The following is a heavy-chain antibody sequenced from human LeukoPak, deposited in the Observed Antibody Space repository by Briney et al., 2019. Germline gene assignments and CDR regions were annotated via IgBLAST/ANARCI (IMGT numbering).Heavy chain of an antibody. CDR2: IYYSGST. CDR3: ARGIEYYYDSSTPDAFDI. D-gene: IGHD3-22*01. V-gene: IGHV4-31*03. J-gene: IGHJ3*02. CDR1: GGSISSGGYY. Sequence: PSQTLSLTCTVSGGSISSGGYYWSWIRQRPGKGLEWIGYIYYSGSTYYNPSLKSRVTISVDTSKNQFSLKLSSVTAADTAVYYCARGIEYYYDSSTPDAFDIWGQGTMVTVSS.